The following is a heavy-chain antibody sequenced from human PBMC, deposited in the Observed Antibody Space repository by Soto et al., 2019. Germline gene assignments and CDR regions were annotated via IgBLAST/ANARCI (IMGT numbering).Heavy chain of an antibody. CDR3: ARVPDR. Sequence: SQTKPLTCSFSGGSISSSGYHLGWIRQPPGKGLEWIGSIYYSGSTYYNPSLKSRVTISVDTSKNQFSLKLSSVTAADTAVYYCARVPDRWGQGTLVTVSS. CDR2: IYYSGST. CDR1: GGSISSSGYH. J-gene: IGHJ5*02. D-gene: IGHD2-2*01. V-gene: IGHV4-39*07.